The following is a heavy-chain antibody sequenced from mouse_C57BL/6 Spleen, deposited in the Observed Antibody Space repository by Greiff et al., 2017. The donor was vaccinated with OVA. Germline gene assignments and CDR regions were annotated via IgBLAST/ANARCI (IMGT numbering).Heavy chain of an antibody. V-gene: IGHV1-39*01. D-gene: IGHD4-1*01. Sequence: EVQLQQSGPELVKPGASVKISCKASGYSFTDYNMNWVKQSNGKSVEWIGVIKPNNGTTSYNQKFKGKATLTVDQSSSTDYMQLNSLTSEDSAVSYCARALTGTYYFDYWGQGTTLTVSS. CDR1: GYSFTDYN. J-gene: IGHJ2*01. CDR2: IKPNNGTT. CDR3: ARALTGTYYFDY.